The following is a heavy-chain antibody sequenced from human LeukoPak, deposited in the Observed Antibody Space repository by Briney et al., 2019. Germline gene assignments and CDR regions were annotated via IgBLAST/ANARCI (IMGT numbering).Heavy chain of an antibody. Sequence: GGSLRLSCAASGSTFSSFAMSWVRQAPGKGLEWVSVISGSGGSTYYADSVKGRFTISRDNSKNTLYLQMNSLRAEDTAVYYCVKAGTYYYDTRFDPWGQGTLVTVSS. V-gene: IGHV3-23*01. CDR1: GSTFSSFA. D-gene: IGHD3-22*01. CDR2: ISGSGGST. J-gene: IGHJ5*02. CDR3: VKAGTYYYDTRFDP.